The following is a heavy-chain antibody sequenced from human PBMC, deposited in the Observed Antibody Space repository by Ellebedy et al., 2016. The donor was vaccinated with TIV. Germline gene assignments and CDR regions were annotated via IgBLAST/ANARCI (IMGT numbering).Heavy chain of an antibody. J-gene: IGHJ1*01. CDR3: ARGRCHGDKCYSSYFYH. Sequence: ASMKVSCXASGYPFTAYDINWVRQVTGQGLEWMGWMNPDSGNTGYVQKFQGRVTMTKNTSARTAYMELNSLGSEDTAVYYCARGRCHGDKCYSSYFYHWGQGTLVTVSS. D-gene: IGHD2-15*01. CDR2: MNPDSGNT. CDR1: GYPFTAYD. V-gene: IGHV1-8*01.